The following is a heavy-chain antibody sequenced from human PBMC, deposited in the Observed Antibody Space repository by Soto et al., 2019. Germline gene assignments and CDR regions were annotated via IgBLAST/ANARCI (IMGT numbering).Heavy chain of an antibody. J-gene: IGHJ5*02. V-gene: IGHV1-69*01. CDR3: ARGYYYGSGSYTPRWFDP. D-gene: IGHD3-10*01. CDR1: GGTFSSYA. Sequence: VQLVQSGAEVKKPGSSVKVSCKASGGTFSSYAISWVRQAPGQGLEWMGGIIPIFGTANYAQKFQGRVTITADESTSTAYMELSSLRSEDTAVYYCARGYYYGSGSYTPRWFDPWGQGTLVTVSS. CDR2: IIPIFGTA.